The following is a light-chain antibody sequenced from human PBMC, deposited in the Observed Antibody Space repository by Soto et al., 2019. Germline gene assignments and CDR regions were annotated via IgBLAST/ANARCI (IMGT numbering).Light chain of an antibody. CDR1: QSASTNY. CDR2: GAS. Sequence: EIVLTQSPGTLPLSPGERATLSCRASQSASTNYLAWYQQKPGQAPRLLIYGASNRATGIPDRFSGSGSGTHFTFTISRLEPEDFAVYYCQQYGSSGTFGQGTKVEIK. V-gene: IGKV3-20*01. J-gene: IGKJ1*01. CDR3: QQYGSSGT.